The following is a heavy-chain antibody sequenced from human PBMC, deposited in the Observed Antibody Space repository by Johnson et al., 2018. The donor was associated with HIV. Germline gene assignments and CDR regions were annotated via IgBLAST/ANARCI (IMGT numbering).Heavy chain of an antibody. CDR3: ASIPPPKLDGAFDI. J-gene: IGHJ3*02. D-gene: IGHD5-24*01. CDR2: ISWNSGSI. CDR1: GFTFDDYA. V-gene: IGHV3-9*01. Sequence: VQLVESGGGLVQPGRSLRLSCAASGFTFDDYAMDWVRQAPGKGLEWVSGISWNSGSIGYTDSVKGRFTISRDNSKNTLYLQMNSLRAEDTAVYYCASIPPPKLDGAFDIWGQGTMVTVSS.